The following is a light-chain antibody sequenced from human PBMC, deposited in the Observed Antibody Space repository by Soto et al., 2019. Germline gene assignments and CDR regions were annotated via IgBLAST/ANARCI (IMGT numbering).Light chain of an antibody. V-gene: IGKV3-15*01. J-gene: IGKJ2*01. CDR1: QSISSE. CDR2: GAS. CDR3: QQCHYSPLT. Sequence: EILMTQSPPTVSVSPGEIATLSCRASQSISSELTWYQQKPGHPPRLLIYGASTSDTGVPARFTGSGSGSVLTLTIGGLQSEDFAVYYCQQCHYSPLTFGQGTTLAI.